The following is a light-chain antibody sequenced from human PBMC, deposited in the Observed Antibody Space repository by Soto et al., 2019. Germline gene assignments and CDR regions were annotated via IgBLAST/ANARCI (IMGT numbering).Light chain of an antibody. CDR2: DVS. Sequence: QSALTQPASVSGSPGQSITISCTGTSSDIGGYNYVSWYQHHPGKAPKLMIYDVSNRPSGVSNRFSGSKSGNTASLTISGLQAPDEADYYRSSYRRNNTYVVFGGGTKLTVL. CDR1: SSDIGGYNY. CDR3: SSYRRNNTYVV. J-gene: IGLJ2*01. V-gene: IGLV2-14*03.